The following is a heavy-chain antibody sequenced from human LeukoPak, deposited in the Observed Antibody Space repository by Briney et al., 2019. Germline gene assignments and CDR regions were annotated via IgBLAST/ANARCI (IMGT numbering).Heavy chain of an antibody. CDR1: GXXLTEXS. CDR2: FDPEDGET. J-gene: IGHJ4*02. CDR3: ATNRGGDFWSGFDY. V-gene: IGHV1-24*01. Sequence: GXXLTEXSXXWVXXAPXKXXXXXXGFDPEDGETIYAQKFQGRVTMTEDTSTDTAYMELSSLRSEDTAVYYCATNRGGDFWSGFDYWGQGTLVTVSS. D-gene: IGHD3-3*01.